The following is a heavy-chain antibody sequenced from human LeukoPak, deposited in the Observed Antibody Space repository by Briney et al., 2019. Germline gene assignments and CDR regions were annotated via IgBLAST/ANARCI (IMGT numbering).Heavy chain of an antibody. V-gene: IGHV1-46*01. CDR2: IIPIFGTA. CDR1: GYTFTNYY. D-gene: IGHD6-13*01. CDR3: ARDSRQQLGSESLIFDY. Sequence: ASVKVSCKASGYTFTNYYMHWVRQAPGQGLEWMGGIIPIFGTANYAQKFQGRVTMTRDTSTSTVYMELSSLRSEDTAVYYCARDSRQQLGSESLIFDYWGQGTLVTVSS. J-gene: IGHJ4*02.